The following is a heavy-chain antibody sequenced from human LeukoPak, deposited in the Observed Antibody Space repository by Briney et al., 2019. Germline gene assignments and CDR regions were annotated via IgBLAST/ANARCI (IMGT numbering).Heavy chain of an antibody. V-gene: IGHV1-18*01. D-gene: IGHD3-16*02. CDR1: GYTFTSYG. CDR2: ISAYNGNT. J-gene: IGHJ3*02. CDR3: ARKITGYTGYTLAFDI. Sequence: ASVKVSCKASGYTFTSYGISWVRQAPGQGLEWMGWISAYNGNTNYAQKLQGRVTMTTDPSTSTAYMELRSLRSDDTAVYYCARKITGYTGYTLAFDIWGQGTMVTVSS.